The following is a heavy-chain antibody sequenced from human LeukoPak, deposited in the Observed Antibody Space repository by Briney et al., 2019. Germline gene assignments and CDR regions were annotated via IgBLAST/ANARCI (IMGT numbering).Heavy chain of an antibody. CDR2: IRYDGSNK. D-gene: IGHD6-6*01. CDR1: GFTFSSYG. J-gene: IGHJ6*03. CDR3: AKSIAARNYYYYYMDV. V-gene: IGHV3-30*02. Sequence: GGSVRLSCAASGFTFSSYGMHCVRQAPGKGLEWVAFIRYDGSNKYYADSVKGRFTISRDNSKNTLYLQMNSLRAEDTAVYYCAKSIAARNYYYYYMDVWGKGTTVTVSS.